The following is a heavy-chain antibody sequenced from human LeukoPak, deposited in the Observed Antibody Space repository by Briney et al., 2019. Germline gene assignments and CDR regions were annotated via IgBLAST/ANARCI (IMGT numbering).Heavy chain of an antibody. J-gene: IGHJ4*02. CDR3: ASYDSSSWGNFDY. V-gene: IGHV1-8*01. D-gene: IGHD6-13*01. CDR2: MNPNSGNT. Sequence: ASVKVSCKASGYTFTSYDINWGRQATGQGLEWMGWMNPNSGNTGYAQKFQGRVTMTRNTSISTAYMELSSLRSEDTAVYYCASYDSSSWGNFDYWGQGTLVTVSS. CDR1: GYTFTSYD.